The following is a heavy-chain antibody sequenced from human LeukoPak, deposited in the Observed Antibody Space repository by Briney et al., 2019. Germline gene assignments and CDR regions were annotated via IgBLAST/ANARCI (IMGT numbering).Heavy chain of an antibody. CDR1: GGSISSYY. J-gene: IGHJ6*03. D-gene: IGHD1-26*01. V-gene: IGHV4-59*01. CDR3: ARGFSGSCYYYYYMDV. Sequence: PSETLSLTCTVSGGSISSYYWSWIRQPPGQGLEWIGYIYYSGSTNYNPSLKSRVTISVDTSKNQFSLKLSSVTAADTAAYYCARGFSGSCYYYYYMDVWGKGTTVTISS. CDR2: IYYSGST.